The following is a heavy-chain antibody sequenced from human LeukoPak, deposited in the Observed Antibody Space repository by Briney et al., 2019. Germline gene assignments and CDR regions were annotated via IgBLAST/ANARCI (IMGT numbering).Heavy chain of an antibody. Sequence: SETLSLTCAVYGGSFSGYYWSWIRQPPGKGPEWIGEINHSGSTNYNPSLKSRVTISVDTSTNQFSLKLSSVTAADTAVYYCARGLNRITIFGVGDYWGQGTLGTVSS. CDR1: GGSFSGYY. J-gene: IGHJ4*02. CDR2: INHSGST. D-gene: IGHD3-3*01. V-gene: IGHV4-34*01. CDR3: ARGLNRITIFGVGDY.